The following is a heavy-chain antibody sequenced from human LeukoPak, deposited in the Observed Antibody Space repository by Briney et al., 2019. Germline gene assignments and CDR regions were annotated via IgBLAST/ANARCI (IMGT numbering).Heavy chain of an antibody. CDR3: AKSPQWELGMDLPAATYYFDY. Sequence: GGSLRLSCAASGFTFDDYAMHWDRQAPGKGLEWVSGISWNSGSIGYADSVKGRFTISRDNAKNSLYLQMNSLRAEDTALYYCAKSPQWELGMDLPAATYYFDYWGQGTLVTVSS. D-gene: IGHD2-2*01. CDR1: GFTFDDYA. J-gene: IGHJ4*02. V-gene: IGHV3-9*01. CDR2: ISWNSGSI.